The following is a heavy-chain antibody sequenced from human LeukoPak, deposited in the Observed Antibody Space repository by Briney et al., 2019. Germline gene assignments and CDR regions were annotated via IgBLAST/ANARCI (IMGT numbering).Heavy chain of an antibody. V-gene: IGHV3-21*01. CDR2: INSSSGYI. Sequence: GGSLRLSCAASGFTFSSYSMNWVRQAPGKGLEWVSSINSSSGYIYYADSVKGRFTISRDNSKNTLYLQINSLRAEDTAVYYCAKGGSSSWYAQFDYWGQGTLVTVSS. J-gene: IGHJ4*02. D-gene: IGHD6-13*01. CDR3: AKGGSSSWYAQFDY. CDR1: GFTFSSYS.